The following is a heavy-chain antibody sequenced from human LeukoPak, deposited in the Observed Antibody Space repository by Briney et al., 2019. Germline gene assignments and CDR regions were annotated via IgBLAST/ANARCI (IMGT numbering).Heavy chain of an antibody. D-gene: IGHD1-26*01. Sequence: GRSLRLSCAASGFTFDDYAMHWVRQAPGKGLEWVAVISYDGSNKYYADSVKGRFTISRDNSKNTLYLQMNSLRAEDTAVYYCASRIGGRERDYWGQGTLVTVSS. CDR2: ISYDGSNK. V-gene: IGHV3-30-3*01. CDR1: GFTFDDYA. J-gene: IGHJ4*02. CDR3: ASRIGGRERDY.